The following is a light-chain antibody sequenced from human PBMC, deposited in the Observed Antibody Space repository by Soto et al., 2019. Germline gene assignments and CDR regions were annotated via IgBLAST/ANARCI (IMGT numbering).Light chain of an antibody. CDR1: QSISSY. Sequence: DIQMTQSPSSLSASVGDRVTITFRASQSISSYLNWYQQKPGKAPKLLIYDASNLETGVPSRFSGSGSGTDFTFTISSLQPDDIATYYCQQYDNLWTFGQGTKVDIK. V-gene: IGKV1-33*01. CDR2: DAS. J-gene: IGKJ1*01. CDR3: QQYDNLWT.